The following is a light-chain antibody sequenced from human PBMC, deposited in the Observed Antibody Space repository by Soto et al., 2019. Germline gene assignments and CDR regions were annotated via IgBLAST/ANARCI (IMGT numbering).Light chain of an antibody. CDR2: DAS. Sequence: EIVLTQSPATLSLSPGERATLSCRASQSISNYLAWYQQKPGQAPKLLIYDASIRATGIPARFSGSGSGSDFTLTISNLEPEDFAIYYCQQRNNRPLSWTFGQGTKV. V-gene: IGKV3-11*01. CDR1: QSISNY. CDR3: QQRNNRPLSWT. J-gene: IGKJ1*01.